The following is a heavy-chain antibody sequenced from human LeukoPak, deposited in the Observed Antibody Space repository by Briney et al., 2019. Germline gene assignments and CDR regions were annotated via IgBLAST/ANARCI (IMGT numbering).Heavy chain of an antibody. D-gene: IGHD1-26*01. J-gene: IGHJ6*02. CDR2: IYSDGRT. CDR3: ARDLLGRPYYYGMDV. V-gene: IGHV3-53*01. Sequence: GGSLRLSCAASGFIVSNNYMSWVRQAPGKGLEWVSVIYSDGRTYFADSVKGRFTISRDNSKNTLYLQMNSLRAEDTAVYYCARDLLGRPYYYGMDVWGQGTTVTVSS. CDR1: GFIVSNNY.